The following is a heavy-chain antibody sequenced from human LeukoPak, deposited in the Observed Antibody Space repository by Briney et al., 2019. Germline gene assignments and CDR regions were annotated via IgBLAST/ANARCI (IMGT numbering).Heavy chain of an antibody. J-gene: IGHJ4*02. CDR3: ATAIYCGGDCALDY. CDR2: MNPNSGNT. Sequence: ASVKVSCKASGYTFTSYDINWVRQATGQGLEWMGWMNPNSGNTGYAQKFQGRVTMTEDTSTDTAYMELSSLRSEDTAVYYCATAIYCGGDCALDYWGQGTLVTVSS. V-gene: IGHV1-8*01. D-gene: IGHD2-21*02. CDR1: GYTFTSYD.